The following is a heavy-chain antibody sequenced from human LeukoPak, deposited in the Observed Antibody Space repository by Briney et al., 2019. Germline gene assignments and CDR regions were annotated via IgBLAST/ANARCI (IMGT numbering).Heavy chain of an antibody. CDR2: ISGSGGST. D-gene: IGHD1-14*01. J-gene: IGHJ6*03. CDR3: AKSPGRANRIYYMDV. V-gene: IGHV3-23*01. CDR1: GFTFSSYA. Sequence: PGGSLRLSCAASGFTFSSYAMSWVRQAPGKGLEWVSAISGSGGSTYYADSVKGRFTISRDNSKNTLYLQMNSLRAEDTAVYYCAKSPGRANRIYYMDVWGKGTTVTVSS.